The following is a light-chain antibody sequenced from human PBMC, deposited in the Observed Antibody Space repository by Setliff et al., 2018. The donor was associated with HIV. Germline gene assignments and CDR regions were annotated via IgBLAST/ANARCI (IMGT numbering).Light chain of an antibody. V-gene: IGLV2-14*03. CDR3: SSYTSKNTRV. J-gene: IGLJ1*01. Sequence: QSALTQPASVSGSPGQSITISCTGTSSDVGGYSLVSWYQQHPGKAPKLIIYEVRNRPSGVSHRFSGSKSGNTASLTISGLQAEDEADYYCSSYTSKNTRVFGTGTKVTVL. CDR2: EVR. CDR1: SSDVGGYSL.